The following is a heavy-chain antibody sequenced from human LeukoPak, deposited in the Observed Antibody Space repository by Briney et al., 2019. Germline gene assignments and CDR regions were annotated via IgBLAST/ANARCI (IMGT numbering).Heavy chain of an antibody. J-gene: IGHJ5*02. CDR1: GYTFTGYY. D-gene: IGHD3-9*01. CDR3: ARNWFNSIPLQNWFDP. CDR2: ISAFNGKT. Sequence: GASVKVSCKASGYTFTGYYMHWVRQAPGQGLEWMGWISAFNGKTSYGQKFQGRVIMTTDTSTSTAYMELRSLRFDDTAVYYCARNWFNSIPLQNWFDPWGQGTLVTVSS. V-gene: IGHV1-18*04.